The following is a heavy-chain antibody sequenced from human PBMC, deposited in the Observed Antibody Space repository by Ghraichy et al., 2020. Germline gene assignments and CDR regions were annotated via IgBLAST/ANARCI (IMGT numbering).Heavy chain of an antibody. V-gene: IGHV4-39*01. J-gene: IGHJ4*02. Sequence: SETLSLTCTVSGGSISSSSYYWGWIRQPPGKGLEWIGSIYYSGSTYYNPSLKSRVTISVDTSKNQFSLKLSSVTAADTAVYYCARHDLFGDSSGYYYWGQRTLVTVSS. D-gene: IGHD3-22*01. CDR1: GGSISSSSYY. CDR2: IYYSGST. CDR3: ARHDLFGDSSGYYY.